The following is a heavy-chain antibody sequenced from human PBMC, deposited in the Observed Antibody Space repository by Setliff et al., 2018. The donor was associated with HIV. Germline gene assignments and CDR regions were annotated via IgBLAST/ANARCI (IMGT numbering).Heavy chain of an antibody. Sequence: GASVKVSCKASGYTFTTYDITWVRQAPGQGLEWLGWIGPYNGHTNFAQKFQGRVTMTTDTATSTAYMEVRSLRSDDTAVYYCARTDYGGNSGGNYFDYWGQGSLVTAPQ. J-gene: IGHJ4*02. CDR1: GYTFTTYD. CDR3: ARTDYGGNSGGNYFDY. V-gene: IGHV1-18*01. CDR2: IGPYNGHT. D-gene: IGHD4-17*01.